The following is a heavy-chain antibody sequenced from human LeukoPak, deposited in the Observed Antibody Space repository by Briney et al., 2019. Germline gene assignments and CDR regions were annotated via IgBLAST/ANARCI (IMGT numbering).Heavy chain of an antibody. CDR3: AKDSSGYYYGRFDY. CDR1: GFTVSSNS. Sequence: GGSLRLSCTVSGFTVSSNSMSGVRQAPGKGLEWVSFIYSDNTHYSDSVKGRFTISRDNSKNTLYLQMNSLRAEDTAVYYCAKDSSGYYYGRFDYWGQGTLVTVSS. J-gene: IGHJ4*02. CDR2: IYSDNT. V-gene: IGHV3-53*05. D-gene: IGHD3-22*01.